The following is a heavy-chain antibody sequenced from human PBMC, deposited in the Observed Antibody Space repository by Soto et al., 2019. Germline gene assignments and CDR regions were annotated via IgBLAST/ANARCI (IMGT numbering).Heavy chain of an antibody. CDR1: GGTFSSYA. CDR2: IIPIFGTA. V-gene: IGHV1-69*01. Sequence: QVQLVQSGAEVKKPGSSVKVSCKASGGTFSSYAISWVRHAPGQWLEWMGGIIPIFGTASYAQKFQGRVTITADESTSTADMELSSLRSEDTAVYYCARDYCSSTSYYTGADPWGQGTLVTDSS. CDR3: ARDYCSSTSYYTGADP. D-gene: IGHD2-2*02. J-gene: IGHJ5*02.